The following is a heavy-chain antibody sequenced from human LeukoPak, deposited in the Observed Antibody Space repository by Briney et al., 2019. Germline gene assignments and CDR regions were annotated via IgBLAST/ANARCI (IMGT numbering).Heavy chain of an antibody. CDR3: ARASMGGRDYHLDS. V-gene: IGHV3-7*01. D-gene: IGHD4/OR15-4a*01. Sequence: GGSLRLSCAASGFTFSSYWMTWVRQAPGKGLEWVANIKQDGTDKYYVDSVKGRFTISRDNAKNSLFLQLGSLRVDDTAVYYCARASMGGRDYHLDSWGQGTLVTVSS. CDR2: IKQDGTDK. J-gene: IGHJ4*02. CDR1: GFTFSSYW.